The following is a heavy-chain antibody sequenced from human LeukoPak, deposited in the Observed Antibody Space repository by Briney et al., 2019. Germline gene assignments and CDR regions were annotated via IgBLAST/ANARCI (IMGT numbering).Heavy chain of an antibody. CDR2: INHSGST. J-gene: IGHJ4*02. CDR3: AGQSSSPAGVY. Sequence: ASETLSLTCAVYGGSFSGYYWSWIRQPPGKGLEWIGEINHSGSTNYNPSLKSRVTMSVDTSKNQFSLKLSSVTAADTAVYYCAGQSSSPAGVYWGQGTQVTVSS. V-gene: IGHV4-34*01. CDR1: GGSFSGYY. D-gene: IGHD6-19*01.